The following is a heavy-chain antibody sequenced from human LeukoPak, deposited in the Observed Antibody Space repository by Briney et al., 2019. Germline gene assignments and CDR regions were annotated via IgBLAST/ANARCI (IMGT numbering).Heavy chain of an antibody. CDR3: ARTTQWLGRFDY. V-gene: IGHV3-48*03. CDR1: GFTFSSYE. D-gene: IGHD6-19*01. Sequence: PGGSLRLSCAASGFTFSSYEMNWVRQAPGKGLEWVSYISSSGSTIYYADSVKGRFTISRDNAKNSLYLQMNSLRAEDTAVYYCARTTQWLGRFDYWGQGTLVTVSS. CDR2: ISSSGSTI. J-gene: IGHJ4*02.